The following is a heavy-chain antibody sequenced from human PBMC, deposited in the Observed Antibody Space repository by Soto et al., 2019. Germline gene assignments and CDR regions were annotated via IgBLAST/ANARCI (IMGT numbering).Heavy chain of an antibody. J-gene: IGHJ5*02. CDR2: IIPIFGTA. CDR3: ARDPYYYDSSGSYDPRSWFDP. Sequence: QVQLVQSGAEVKKPGSSVKVSCKASGGTFSSYAISWVRQAPGQGLEWMGGIIPIFGTANYAQKFQGRVTITADESTSTAYMELSSLRSEDTAVYYCARDPYYYDSSGSYDPRSWFDPWGQGTLVTVSS. D-gene: IGHD3-22*01. CDR1: GGTFSSYA. V-gene: IGHV1-69*01.